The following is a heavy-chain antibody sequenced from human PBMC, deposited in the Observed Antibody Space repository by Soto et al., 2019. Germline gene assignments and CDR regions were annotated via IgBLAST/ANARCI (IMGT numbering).Heavy chain of an antibody. CDR2: INHDGRST. V-gene: IGHV3-74*01. Sequence: GGSLRLSCAASGFIFSSYWMHWVRQAPGKGPVWVSRINHDGRSTTYADSVKGRFTISRDNAKNTLYLQMNSLRAEDTAVYYSLRAYTLRGRDSNRFDPWGQGPLLTVSS. CDR3: LRAYTLRGRDSNRFDP. D-gene: IGHD3-10*01. J-gene: IGHJ5*02. CDR1: GFIFSSYW.